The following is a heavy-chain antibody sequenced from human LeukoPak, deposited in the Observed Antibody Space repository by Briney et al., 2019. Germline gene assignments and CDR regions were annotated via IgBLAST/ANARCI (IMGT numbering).Heavy chain of an antibody. CDR2: IAQDGSQT. V-gene: IGHV3-7*01. CDR1: GFTFSNFW. CDR3: ARGTYSFDY. J-gene: IGHJ4*02. Sequence: GGSLRLSCAASGFTFSNFWMTWVRQAPGKGPEWVANIAQDGSQTYYVDSVKGRFTISRDNAKNSLHLHMNSLRAEDTAVYYCARGTYSFDYWGQGILVTVSS.